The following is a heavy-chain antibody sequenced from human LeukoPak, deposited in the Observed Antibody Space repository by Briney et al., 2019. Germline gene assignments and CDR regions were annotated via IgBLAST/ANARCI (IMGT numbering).Heavy chain of an antibody. V-gene: IGHV4-59*01. CDR1: GGSISSYY. CDR3: ARVYGGKHGMGIYFDY. Sequence: KTSETLSLTCTVSGGSISSYYWSWIRQPPGKGLEWIGYIYYSGSTNYNPSLKSRVTISVDTSKNQFSLKLSSVTAADTAVYCCARVYGGKHGMGIYFDYWGQGTLVTVSS. D-gene: IGHD4-23*01. CDR2: IYYSGST. J-gene: IGHJ4*02.